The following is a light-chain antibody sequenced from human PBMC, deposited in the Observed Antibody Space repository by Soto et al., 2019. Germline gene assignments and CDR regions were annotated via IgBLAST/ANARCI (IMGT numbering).Light chain of an antibody. CDR2: AAS. CDR3: QRYDTYSWT. J-gene: IGKJ1*01. CDR1: QSISSW. Sequence: DIQMTQSPSTLSASVGDRVTITCRASQSISSWLAWYQQKPGKAPKLLIYAASGLASGVPSRFSGSVSGTEVTLTISSLQPDDFATYYCQRYDTYSWTFGQGTKVEIK. V-gene: IGKV1-5*03.